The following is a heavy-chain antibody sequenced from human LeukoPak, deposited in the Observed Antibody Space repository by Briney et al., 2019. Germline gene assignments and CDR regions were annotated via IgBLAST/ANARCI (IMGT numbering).Heavy chain of an antibody. V-gene: IGHV3-30*18. Sequence: GGSLRLSCAASGFTFSSYGMHWVRQAPGKGLEWVAVISYDGSNKYYADSVKGRFTISRDNSKNTLYLQMNSLRAEDTAVYYCAKEGRAVEAFDYWGQGTLVTVSS. CDR2: ISYDGSNK. CDR3: AKEGRAVEAFDY. J-gene: IGHJ4*02. D-gene: IGHD1-26*01. CDR1: GFTFSSYG.